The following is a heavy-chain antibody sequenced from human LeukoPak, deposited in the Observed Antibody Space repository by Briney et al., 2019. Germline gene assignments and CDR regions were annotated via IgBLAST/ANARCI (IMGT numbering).Heavy chain of an antibody. Sequence: GSLRLSCAASGFTFSDYYMSWIRQAPGKGLEWVSYISSSGSTIYYADSVKGRFTISRDNAKNSLYLQMSSLRADDTALYYCARETLRGFDIWGQGTMVTVSS. V-gene: IGHV3-11*04. CDR2: ISSSGSTI. CDR1: GFTFSDYY. D-gene: IGHD2-21*01. CDR3: ARETLRGFDI. J-gene: IGHJ3*02.